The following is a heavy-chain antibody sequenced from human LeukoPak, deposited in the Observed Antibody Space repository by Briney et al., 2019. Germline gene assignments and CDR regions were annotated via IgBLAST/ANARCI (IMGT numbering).Heavy chain of an antibody. CDR2: TYYRFKWYN. D-gene: IGHD3-9*01. V-gene: IGHV6-1*01. Sequence: SQTLSLTCAISGDSVSSNSAAWNWIRQSPSRDLEWLGRTYYRFKWYNDYAVSVKSRITINPDTSKNQFSLQLNSVTPEDTAVYYCARDAYDILTGYYQYYFDYWGQGTLVTVSS. CDR3: ARDAYDILTGYYQYYFDY. J-gene: IGHJ4*02. CDR1: GDSVSSNSAA.